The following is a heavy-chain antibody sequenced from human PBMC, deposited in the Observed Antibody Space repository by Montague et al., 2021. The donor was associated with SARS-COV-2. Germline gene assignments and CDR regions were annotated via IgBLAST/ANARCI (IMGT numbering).Heavy chain of an antibody. D-gene: IGHD1-20*01. J-gene: IGHJ4*02. CDR2: RNGDGCFT. Sequence: SLRLSCADSGFTFSSYWMHWVRQAPGKGLVWVARRNGDGCFTSYMDSVKGRFTISRDNDKNTPYLQMNSLRGEDTAVYYCVSFGVNWKDSYWGQGTLVAVSS. CDR1: GFTFSSYW. CDR3: VSFGVNWKDSY. V-gene: IGHV3-74*01.